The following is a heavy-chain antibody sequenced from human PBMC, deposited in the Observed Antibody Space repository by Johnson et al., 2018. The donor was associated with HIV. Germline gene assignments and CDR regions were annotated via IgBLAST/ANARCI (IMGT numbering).Heavy chain of an antibody. V-gene: IGHV3-66*03. CDR3: AKTRTTVTTIDAFDI. D-gene: IGHD4-17*01. CDR1: GFTVSGKY. Sequence: VQLVESGGGLIQPGGSLRLSCAASGFTVSGKYMTWVRQAPGKGLEWVSLIYSGGSTYYADSVKGRSSIPSDNSKNTLYLQINSLRAEDTAVYYCAKTRTTVTTIDAFDIWGQGTMVTVSS. J-gene: IGHJ3*02. CDR2: IYSGGST.